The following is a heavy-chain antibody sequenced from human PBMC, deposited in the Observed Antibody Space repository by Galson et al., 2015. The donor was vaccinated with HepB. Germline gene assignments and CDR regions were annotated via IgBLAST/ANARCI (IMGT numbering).Heavy chain of an antibody. D-gene: IGHD6-19*01. CDR3: ATDLAVAATNYGMGV. CDR2: ISHTGSDT. V-gene: IGHV3-30*03. CDR1: GISFSDYA. J-gene: IGHJ6*02. Sequence: SLRLSCAASGISFSDYAMHWVRQAPGKGLEWVAAISHTGSDTSYADSAGGRFTISRDNFKNTVSLQMNSLRPDDTAVYYCATDLAVAATNYGMGVWGQGTTVTVSS.